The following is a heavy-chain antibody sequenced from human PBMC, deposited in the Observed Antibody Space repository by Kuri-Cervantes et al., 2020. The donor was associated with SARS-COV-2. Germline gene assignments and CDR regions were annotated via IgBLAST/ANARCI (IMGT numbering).Heavy chain of an antibody. Sequence: SETLSLTCIVSGDSMSGSYWTWMRKSPGRGLEWIGYVSDTGSRYNPSLGSRVTISVDTSKNQSSLRLTSVTAADTALYSCAKDKIGDGKPIIYWGRGILVTVSS. D-gene: IGHD1-14*01. CDR2: VSDTGS. CDR1: GDSMSGSY. CDR3: AKDKIGDGKPIIY. J-gene: IGHJ4*02. V-gene: IGHV4-59*01.